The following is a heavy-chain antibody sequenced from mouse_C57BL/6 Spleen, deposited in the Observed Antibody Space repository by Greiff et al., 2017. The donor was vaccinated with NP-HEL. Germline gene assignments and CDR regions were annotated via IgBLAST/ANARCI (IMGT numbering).Heavy chain of an antibody. CDR3: SRSPYYYGSSYGYFDV. D-gene: IGHD1-1*01. CDR1: GYTFTGYW. V-gene: IGHV1-9*01. CDR2: LFPGSGST. J-gene: IGHJ1*03. Sequence: VQLLQSGAELMKPGASVKLSCKATGYTFTGYWIEWVKQRPGHGLEWIGALFPGSGSTNYNEKFKGRSTFTAATSSNTAYMQHSSLTTEDSAIYACSRSPYYYGSSYGYFDVWGTGTTVTVSS.